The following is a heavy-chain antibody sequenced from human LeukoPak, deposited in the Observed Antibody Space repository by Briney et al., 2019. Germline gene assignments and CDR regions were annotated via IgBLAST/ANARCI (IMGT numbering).Heavy chain of an antibody. CDR2: IDWDDDK. CDR1: GFSLSTRGMC. CDR3: ARGTAAGTTWWFDP. D-gene: IGHD6-13*01. J-gene: IGHJ5*02. V-gene: IGHV2-70*11. Sequence: SGPTLVNPTQTLTLTCTFSGFSLSTRGMCVSWIRRPPGKALEWLARIDWDDDKYYSTSLKTRLTISKDTSKNQVVLTMTNMDPVDTATYYCARGTAAGTTWWFDPWGQGTLVTVSS.